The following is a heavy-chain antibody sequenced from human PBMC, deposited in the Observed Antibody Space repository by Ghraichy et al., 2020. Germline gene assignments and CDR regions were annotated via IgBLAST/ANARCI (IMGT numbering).Heavy chain of an antibody. J-gene: IGHJ4*02. CDR3: ARDFYYYGSGSSGALGY. CDR1: GGTFSSYA. D-gene: IGHD3-10*01. Sequence: SVKVSCKASGGTFSSYAISWVRQAPGQGLEWMGRIIPILGIANYAQKFQGRVTITADKSTSTAYMELSSLRSEDTAVYYCARDFYYYGSGSSGALGYWGQGTLVTVSS. V-gene: IGHV1-69*04. CDR2: IIPILGIA.